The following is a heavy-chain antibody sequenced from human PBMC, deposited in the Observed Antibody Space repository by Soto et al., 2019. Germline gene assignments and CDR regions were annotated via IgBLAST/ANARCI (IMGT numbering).Heavy chain of an antibody. Sequence: VGSLRVSCAASGFAFNTYGMHWVRKAPGKGLEWVAVISYDGSNKYYADSVKGRFTVSRDNSNNTQYMQMNSLRAEDTAVYYCAKGPYYGSGTSDYWGQGTLVTVSS. CDR3: AKGPYYGSGTSDY. CDR1: GFAFNTYG. D-gene: IGHD3-10*01. J-gene: IGHJ4*02. CDR2: ISYDGSNK. V-gene: IGHV3-30*18.